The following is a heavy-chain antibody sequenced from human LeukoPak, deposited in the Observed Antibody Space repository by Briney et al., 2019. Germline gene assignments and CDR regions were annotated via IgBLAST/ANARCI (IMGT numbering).Heavy chain of an antibody. Sequence: SETLSLTYAVYGVSVSNDYWSSIRHSPGDGREWILEINHSGSTYSTPSLKSRVTISVDTSKNPFSLKLSSVTDADTAVYYCAREGDSRSVGWFDPWGQGTLVTVSS. CDR1: GVSVSNDY. CDR2: INHSGST. V-gene: IGHV4-34*01. D-gene: IGHD6-13*01. J-gene: IGHJ5*02. CDR3: AREGDSRSVGWFDP.